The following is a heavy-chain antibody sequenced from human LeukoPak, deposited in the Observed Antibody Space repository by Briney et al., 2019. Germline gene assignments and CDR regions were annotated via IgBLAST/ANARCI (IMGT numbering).Heavy chain of an antibody. V-gene: IGHV3-43*01. CDR1: GFTFDDYT. J-gene: IGHJ6*02. Sequence: GGFLRLSCAASGFTFDDYTMHWVRQAPGKGLEWVSLISWDGGSTYYADSVKGRFTISRDNSKNSLYLQMNSLRTEDTALYYCAKSITIFGVVITNGMDVWGQGTTVTVSS. CDR3: AKSITIFGVVITNGMDV. CDR2: ISWDGGST. D-gene: IGHD3-3*01.